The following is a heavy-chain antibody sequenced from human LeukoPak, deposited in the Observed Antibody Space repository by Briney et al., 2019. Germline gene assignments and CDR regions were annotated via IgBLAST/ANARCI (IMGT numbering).Heavy chain of an antibody. CDR3: ARGRGRITMVRGVPRNWFDP. Sequence: SETLSLTCAVSGGSISSSNWWSWVRQPPGKGLEWIGEIYHSGSTNYNPSLKSRVTISVDKSKNQFSLKLSSVTAADTAVYYCARGRGRITMVRGVPRNWFDPWGQGTLVTVSS. D-gene: IGHD3-10*01. J-gene: IGHJ5*02. CDR1: GGSISSSNW. V-gene: IGHV4-4*02. CDR2: IYHSGST.